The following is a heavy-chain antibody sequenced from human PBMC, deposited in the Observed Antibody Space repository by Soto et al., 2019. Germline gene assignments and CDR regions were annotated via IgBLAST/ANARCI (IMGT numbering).Heavy chain of an antibody. CDR2: ISSSGSTI. CDR3: VYGYYFDY. V-gene: IGHV3-48*03. J-gene: IGHJ4*02. Sequence: PVGSLRLSCAASGFTFSSYEMNWVRQAPGKGLEWVSFISSSGSTIYYADSVKGRFTISRDNAKNSLYLQMNSPRAEDTAVYYCVYGYYFDYWGQGTLVTVSS. CDR1: GFTFSSYE. D-gene: IGHD3-10*01.